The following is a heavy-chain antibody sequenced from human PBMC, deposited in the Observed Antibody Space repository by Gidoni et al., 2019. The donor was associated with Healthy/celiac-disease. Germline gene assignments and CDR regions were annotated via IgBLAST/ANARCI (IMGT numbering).Heavy chain of an antibody. CDR2: INHSGST. D-gene: IGHD6-6*01. CDR3: ARGSRPRIAARPHFDY. V-gene: IGHV4-34*01. Sequence: QVQLQQWGAGLLKPSETLSLTCAVYGGSFCGYYWSWIRQPPGKGLEWIGEINHSGSTNYNPSLKSRVTISVDTSKNQFSLKLSSVTAADTAVYYCARGSRPRIAARPHFDYWGQGTLVTVSS. CDR1: GGSFCGYY. J-gene: IGHJ4*02.